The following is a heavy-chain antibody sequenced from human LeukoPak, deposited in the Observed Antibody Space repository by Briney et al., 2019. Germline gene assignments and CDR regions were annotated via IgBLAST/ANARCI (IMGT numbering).Heavy chain of an antibody. CDR3: AKERGYYDNSGYLI. Sequence: GGSLRLSCEASGFTFSSHSMTWVRQAPGKTLEWISYIGHTGSPAHYADSVRGRFTISRDNSRNTLYLQMNSLRPDDTAVYYCAKERGYYDNSGYLIWGQGTLVTVSS. CDR2: IGHTGSPA. D-gene: IGHD3-22*01. J-gene: IGHJ4*02. V-gene: IGHV3-48*01. CDR1: GFTFSSHS.